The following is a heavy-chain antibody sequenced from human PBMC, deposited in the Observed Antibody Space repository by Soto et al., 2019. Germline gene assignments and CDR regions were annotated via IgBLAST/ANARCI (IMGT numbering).Heavy chain of an antibody. V-gene: IGHV1-8*01. Sequence: QVQLVQSGAEVKKPEASVKVSCKASGYTFTSHDINWMRQTTGQGLEWMGWMNPNSGHTNYAQKFQGRVTMTRDTSISTAYMELTNLRSEDTAIYYCASDMSTTWGQGTLVTVSS. CDR3: ASDMSTT. D-gene: IGHD2-2*01. CDR1: GYTFTSHD. CDR2: MNPNSGHT. J-gene: IGHJ5*02.